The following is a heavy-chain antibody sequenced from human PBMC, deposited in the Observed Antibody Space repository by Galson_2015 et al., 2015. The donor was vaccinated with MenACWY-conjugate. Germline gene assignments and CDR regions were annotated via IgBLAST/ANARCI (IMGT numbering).Heavy chain of an antibody. CDR2: TYYKSKWYN. D-gene: IGHD2/OR15-2a*01. V-gene: IGHV6-1*01. CDR3: AREAMYSNNFYAIDY. Sequence: CAISGDSVSSNSAAWNWIRQSPSRGLEWLGRTYYKSKWYNDYAASLKSRITISPDTSQNHISLQLKSVTPEDTAVYYCAREAMYSNNFYAIDYWGQGTLVTVSS. CDR1: GDSVSSNSAA. J-gene: IGHJ4*02.